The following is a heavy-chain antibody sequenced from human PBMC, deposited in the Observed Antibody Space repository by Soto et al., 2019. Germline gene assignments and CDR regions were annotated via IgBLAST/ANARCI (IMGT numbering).Heavy chain of an antibody. CDR1: GFTFGDYA. CDR3: TRGAMGSSGYYYGY. Sequence: EVQLVESGGGLVQPGRSLRLSCTASGFTFGDYAMSWVRQAPGKGLEWVGFIRSKAYGGTTEYAASVKGRFTISRDDSKSIAYLQMNSLKTEDTAVYYCTRGAMGSSGYYYGYWGQGTLVTVSS. D-gene: IGHD3-22*01. J-gene: IGHJ4*02. V-gene: IGHV3-49*04. CDR2: IRSKAYGGTT.